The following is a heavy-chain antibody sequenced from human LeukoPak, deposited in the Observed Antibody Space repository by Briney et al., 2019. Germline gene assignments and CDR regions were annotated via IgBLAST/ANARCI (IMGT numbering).Heavy chain of an antibody. V-gene: IGHV3-21*01. J-gene: IGHJ4*02. CDR3: ARGGELLPFDY. CDR2: ISSSSSYI. CDR1: GFTFSSYS. Sequence: GGSLRLSCAAPGFTFSSYSMNWVRQAPGKGLEWVSSISSSSSYIYYADSVKGRFTIYRDNAKDSLYLQMNSLRAEDTAVYYCARGGELLPFDYWGQGTLVTVSS. D-gene: IGHD1-26*01.